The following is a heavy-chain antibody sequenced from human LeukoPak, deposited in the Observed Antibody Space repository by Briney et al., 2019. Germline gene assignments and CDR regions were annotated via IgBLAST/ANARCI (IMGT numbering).Heavy chain of an antibody. V-gene: IGHV4-38-2*01. Sequence: ASETLSLTCAVSGYSISSGYYWGWIRQPPGKGLEWIGTVYHTGSTYYNPSLDSRVTISVDTSKNEFSLNLKSVTAADTAVYYCARAGWIITSGIDYWGQGALVTVSS. J-gene: IGHJ4*02. CDR3: ARAGWIITSGIDY. CDR2: VYHTGST. D-gene: IGHD3-10*01. CDR1: GYSISSGYY.